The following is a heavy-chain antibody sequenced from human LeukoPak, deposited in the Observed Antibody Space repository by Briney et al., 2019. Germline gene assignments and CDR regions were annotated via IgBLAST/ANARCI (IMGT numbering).Heavy chain of an antibody. CDR1: GYTFNSYD. CDR3: ARVLRYDFWSANYFDY. D-gene: IGHD3-3*01. CDR2: ISTYNGNT. Sequence: GASVKVSCKASGYTFNSYDISWVRQAPGQGLEWMAWISTYNGNTNYALKVQGRATMTTDTSTSTAYMELRSLRSDDTAVYYCARVLRYDFWSANYFDYWGQGTLVTVSS. J-gene: IGHJ4*02. V-gene: IGHV1-18*01.